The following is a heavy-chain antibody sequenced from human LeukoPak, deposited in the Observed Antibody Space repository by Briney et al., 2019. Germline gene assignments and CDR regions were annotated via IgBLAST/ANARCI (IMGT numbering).Heavy chain of an antibody. CDR1: GFTFSIYA. CDR3: AKDAFGVLPDAFDI. V-gene: IGHV3-23*01. J-gene: IGHJ3*02. D-gene: IGHD3-3*01. CDR2: ISGSGTIT. Sequence: GGSLRLSCAASGFTFSIYAMTWVRQAPGRGLEWVSAISGSGTITHYADSVKGRFTISRDNSKNTLYLQMNNLRAEDTALYYCAKDAFGVLPDAFDIWGQGTMVTVSS.